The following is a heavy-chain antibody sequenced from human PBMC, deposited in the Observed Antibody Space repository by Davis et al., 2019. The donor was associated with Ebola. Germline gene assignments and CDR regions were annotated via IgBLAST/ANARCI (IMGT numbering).Heavy chain of an antibody. CDR1: GFTFSSYG. CDR3: AGSDYGDYLHY. Sequence: GESLKISCEASGFTFSSYGMHWVRQTPGKGLEWVAVMSYDGSDTYYVDSVKGRFTISRDNSKNTLYLQMNSLRAEDTAVYYCAGSDYGDYLHYWGQGTLVTVSS. CDR2: MSYDGSDT. D-gene: IGHD4-17*01. J-gene: IGHJ4*02. V-gene: IGHV3-30*03.